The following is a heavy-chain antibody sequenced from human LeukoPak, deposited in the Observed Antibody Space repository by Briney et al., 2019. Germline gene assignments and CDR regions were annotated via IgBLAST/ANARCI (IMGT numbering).Heavy chain of an antibody. V-gene: IGHV3-23*01. CDR3: AKRYSDGGFDP. J-gene: IGHJ5*02. CDR2: ISAETNNT. CDR1: GLTFSNSA. Sequence: QTGGSLRLSCVASGLTFSNSAMTWVRQGPGKGLEWVSSISAETNNTYYSDSVKGRFTISRDNSKSTVFLQMNDLTIEDTAIYYCAKRYSDGGFDPWGQGTLVTVSS. D-gene: IGHD3-10*01.